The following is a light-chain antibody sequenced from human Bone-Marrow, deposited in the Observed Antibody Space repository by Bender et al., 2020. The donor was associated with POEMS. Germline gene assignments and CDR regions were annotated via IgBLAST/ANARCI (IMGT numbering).Light chain of an antibody. CDR1: AFPQHY. V-gene: IGLV3-1*01. CDR2: RDI. Sequence: SYEVTQPPSVSVSPGQTASITCSGDAFPQHYAYWYLHKPGQAPVLVMSRDIERPSGIPERFSGSNSGNTATLTISGTQAMDEADYYCQAWDTYSVIFGGGTKLTVL. CDR3: QAWDTYSVI. J-gene: IGLJ2*01.